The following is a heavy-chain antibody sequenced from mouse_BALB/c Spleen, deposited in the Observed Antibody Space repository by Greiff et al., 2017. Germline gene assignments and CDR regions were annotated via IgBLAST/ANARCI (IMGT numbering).Heavy chain of an antibody. CDR1: GFSLTSYG. V-gene: IGHV2-9*02. J-gene: IGHJ2*01. CDR2: IWAGGST. Sequence: VQVVESGPGLVAPSQSLSITCTVSGFSLTSYGVHWVRQPPGKGLEWLGVIWAGGSTNYNSALMSRLSISKDNSKSRVFLKMNSLQTDDTAMYYCARGIYFDYWGQGTTLTVSS. CDR3: ARGIYFDY.